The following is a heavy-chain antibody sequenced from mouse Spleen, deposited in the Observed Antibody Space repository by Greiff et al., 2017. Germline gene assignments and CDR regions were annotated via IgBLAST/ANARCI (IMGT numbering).Heavy chain of an antibody. CDR1: GYTFTEYT. V-gene: IGHV1-62-2*01. D-gene: IGHD4-1*02. J-gene: IGHJ3*01. Sequence: VQRVESGAELVKPGASVKLSCKASGYTFTEYTIHWVKQRSGQGLEWIGWFYPGSGSIKYNEKFKDKATLTADKSSSTVYMELSRLTSEDSAVYYCARAPTPAWFAYWGQGTLVTVSA. CDR2: FYPGSGSI. CDR3: ARAPTPAWFAY.